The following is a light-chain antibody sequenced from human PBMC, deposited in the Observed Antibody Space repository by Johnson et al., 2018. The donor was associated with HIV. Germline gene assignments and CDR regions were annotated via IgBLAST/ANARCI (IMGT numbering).Light chain of an antibody. CDR1: SSNIGSNT. CDR3: AAWDSSLSAGFYV. J-gene: IGLJ1*01. Sequence: QSVLTQPPSASGTPGQRVTISCSGSSSNIGSNTVNWYQQLPGTAPKLLIYRNNQRPSGVPDRFSGSQSGTSASLAISGLQAEDEADYYCAAWDSSLSAGFYVFGTGTKVTVL. V-gene: IGLV1-44*01. CDR2: RNN.